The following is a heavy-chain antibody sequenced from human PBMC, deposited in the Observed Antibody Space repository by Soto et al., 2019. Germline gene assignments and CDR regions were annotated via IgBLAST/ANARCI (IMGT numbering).Heavy chain of an antibody. CDR1: GFTFSSYA. Sequence: PGGSLRLSCAASGFTFSSYAMSWVRQAPGKXLEWVSAISGSGGSTYYADSVKGRFTISRDNSKNTLYLQMNSLRAEDTAVYYCAKGESPCRGYYYYYRMDVWGQGTTVTVSS. D-gene: IGHD3-10*01. V-gene: IGHV3-23*01. J-gene: IGHJ6*01. CDR3: AKGESPCRGYYYYYRMDV. CDR2: ISGSGGST.